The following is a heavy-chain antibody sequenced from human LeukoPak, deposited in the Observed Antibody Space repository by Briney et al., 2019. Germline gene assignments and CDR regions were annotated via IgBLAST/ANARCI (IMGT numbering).Heavy chain of an antibody. CDR1: GYTFNDYY. V-gene: IGHV1-2*02. Sequence: ASVKVSCKASGYTFNDYYIHWVRQGPRQGLEWMGCISHKSGVTNYEQKFQGRVTMARDTSLSTAYMELSSLRSDDTAVYFCARALGSYYDTSAYQAYWGQGTLVTVTS. CDR3: ARALGSYYDTSAYQAY. D-gene: IGHD3-22*01. CDR2: ISHKSGVT. J-gene: IGHJ4*02.